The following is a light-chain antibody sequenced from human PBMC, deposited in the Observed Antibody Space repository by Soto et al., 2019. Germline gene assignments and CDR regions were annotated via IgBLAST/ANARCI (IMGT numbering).Light chain of an antibody. V-gene: IGKV3-15*01. Sequence: EIVMTQSPATLSVSPGERATLSCRASQSVNNYLAWYQQKPCQAPRLLIYGASTRATGIPARFSRSVPGSDFTLTISSRQYEDFAIYYCQQYNNWWTFGQGTKVEIK. CDR3: QQYNNWWT. J-gene: IGKJ1*01. CDR1: QSVNNY. CDR2: GAS.